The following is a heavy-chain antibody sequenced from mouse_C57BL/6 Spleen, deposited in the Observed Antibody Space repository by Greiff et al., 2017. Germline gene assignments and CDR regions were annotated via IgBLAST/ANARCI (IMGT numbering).Heavy chain of an antibody. D-gene: IGHD1-1*01. CDR3: ARGGVYYGSSYYFDY. CDR1: GFTFSDYY. J-gene: IGHJ2*01. CDR2: INYDGSST. V-gene: IGHV5-16*01. Sequence: EVQLVESEGGLVQPGSSMKLSCTASGFTFSDYYMAWVRQVPEKGLEWVANINYDGSSTYYLDSLKSRFIISRDNAKNILYLQMSSLKSEDTATYYCARGGVYYGSSYYFDYWGQGTTLTVSS.